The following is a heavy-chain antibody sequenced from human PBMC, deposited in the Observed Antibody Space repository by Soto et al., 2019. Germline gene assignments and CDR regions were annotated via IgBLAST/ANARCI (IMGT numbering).Heavy chain of an antibody. CDR1: GGSISSGGYY. V-gene: IGHV4-30-2*01. CDR2: IYHSGST. D-gene: IGHD3-10*01. Sequence: QLQLQESGSGLVKPSQTLSLTCAVSGGSISSGGYYWSWIRQPPGKGLEWIGYIYHSGSTYYNPCVQIRVTRPVCRTKNQFDLKLGSGAASDTAVYYCARVPEFGGQGTTVTVSS. CDR3: ARVPEF. J-gene: IGHJ6*02.